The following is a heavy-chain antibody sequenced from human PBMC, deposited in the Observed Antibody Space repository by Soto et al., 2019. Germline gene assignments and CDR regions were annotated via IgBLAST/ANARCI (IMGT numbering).Heavy chain of an antibody. CDR3: AITDLQLWSGYEPAIDY. J-gene: IGHJ4*02. CDR1: GFTFSSYA. CDR2: ISGSGGST. D-gene: IGHD3-3*01. V-gene: IGHV3-23*01. Sequence: SGGSLRLSCAASGFTFSSYAMSWVRQAPGKGLEWVSAISGSGGSTYYADSVKCRFTISRDNSKNTLYLQMNSLRVEDTAVYYCAITDLQLWSGYEPAIDYWGQGTLVTVSS.